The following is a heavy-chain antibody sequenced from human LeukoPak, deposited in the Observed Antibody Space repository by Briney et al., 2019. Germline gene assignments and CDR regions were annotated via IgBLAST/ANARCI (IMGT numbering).Heavy chain of an antibody. CDR3: ARAAYDSNGYTANHDY. J-gene: IGHJ4*02. V-gene: IGHV3-53*01. Sequence: GGSLRLSCAASGFTVSSCYMSWVRQAPGKGLEWVSVLYSDGITYYADSVKGRFTISRDNSKNTLYLQMDNLRVEDAAVYYCARAAYDSNGYTANHDYWGQGTLVTVSS. CDR1: GFTVSSCY. D-gene: IGHD3-22*01. CDR2: LYSDGIT.